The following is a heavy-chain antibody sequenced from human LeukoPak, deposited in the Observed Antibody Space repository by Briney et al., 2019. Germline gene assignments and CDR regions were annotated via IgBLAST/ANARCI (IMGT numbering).Heavy chain of an antibody. D-gene: IGHD3-9*01. CDR2: IYYSGST. CDR1: GGSINSSIYY. J-gene: IGHJ4*02. V-gene: IGHV4-39*01. CDR3: ASHKVQYDILTGYYPNYFDY. Sequence: SETLSLTCIVSGGSINSSIYYWGWIRQPPGRGLEWIGTIYYSGSTYYNPSLKSRLTISADTSKNQFSLRLSSVTAADTALYYCASHKVQYDILTGYYPNYFDYWGQGTLVTVSS.